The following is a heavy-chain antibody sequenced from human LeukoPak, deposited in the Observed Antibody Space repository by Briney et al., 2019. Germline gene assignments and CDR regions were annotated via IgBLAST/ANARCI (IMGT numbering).Heavy chain of an antibody. J-gene: IGHJ5*02. CDR3: AREIGYGSGSGWFDP. D-gene: IGHD3-10*01. CDR2: INSEGSRT. Sequence: GGSLRLSCVVSGFRLRSYWMEWVRQGPGKGLGGVGGINSEGSRTIYADSVKGRITISRHNAKNTLYLPLSSLRAHDTAAYYCAREIGYGSGSGWFDPWGQGTLVTVSS. CDR1: GFRLRSYW. V-gene: IGHV3-74*01.